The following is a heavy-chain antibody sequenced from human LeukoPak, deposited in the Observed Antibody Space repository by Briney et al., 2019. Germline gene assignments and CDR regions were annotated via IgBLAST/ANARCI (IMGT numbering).Heavy chain of an antibody. CDR2: IYYSGST. V-gene: IGHV4-39*07. D-gene: IGHD3-10*01. Sequence: SETLSLTCTVSGGSISSSSYYWGWIRQPPGKGLEWIGGIYYSGSTYYNPSLKSRVTISVDTSKNQFSLKLSSVTAADTAVYYCARVVTMVRGVGYFDYWGQGTLVTVSS. CDR1: GGSISSSSYY. J-gene: IGHJ4*02. CDR3: ARVVTMVRGVGYFDY.